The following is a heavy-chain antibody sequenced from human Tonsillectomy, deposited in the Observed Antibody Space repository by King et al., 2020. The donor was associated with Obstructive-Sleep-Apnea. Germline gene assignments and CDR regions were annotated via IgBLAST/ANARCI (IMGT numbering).Heavy chain of an antibody. V-gene: IGHV3-11*01. J-gene: IGHJ4*02. CDR3: ATSRVFDY. Sequence: VQLVESGGDLVKPGGSLRLSCRASGFTFGDYYMTWIRQGPERGLEWIAFISERGHDIHYAASVVGRFTISRDNAQNTLFLHMNRLTGEDTAIYYCATSRVFDYWGQGTQVTVSS. CDR2: ISERGHDI. CDR1: GFTFGDYY.